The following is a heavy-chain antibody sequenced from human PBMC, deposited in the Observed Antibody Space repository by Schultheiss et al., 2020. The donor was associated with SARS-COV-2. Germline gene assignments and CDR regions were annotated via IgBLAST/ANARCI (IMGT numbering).Heavy chain of an antibody. D-gene: IGHD3-3*01. J-gene: IGHJ4*02. CDR1: GFTFSNAW. CDR2: IKSKTDGGTT. CDR3: TTEDYDFWSGYYTGSH. V-gene: IGHV3-15*01. Sequence: GGSLRLSCAASGFTFSNAWMSWVRQAPGKGLEWVGRIKSKTDGGTTDYAAPVKGRFTISRDDSKNTLYLQMNSLKTEDTAVYYCTTEDYDFWSGYYTGSHWGQGTLVTVSS.